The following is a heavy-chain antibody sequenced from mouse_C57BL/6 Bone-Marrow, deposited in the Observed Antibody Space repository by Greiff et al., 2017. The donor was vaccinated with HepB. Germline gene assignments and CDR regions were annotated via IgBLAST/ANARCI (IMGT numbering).Heavy chain of an antibody. D-gene: IGHD2-9*01. CDR3: ARKRAYYGYGESMDY. V-gene: IGHV8-8*01. CDR2: IWWDDDK. Sequence: QVTLKVCGPGILQPSQTLSLTCSFSGFSLSTFGMGVGWIRQPSGKGLEWLAHIWWDDDKYYNPALKSRLTISKDTSKNQVFLKIANVDTADTATYYCARKRAYYGYGESMDYWGQGTSVTVSS. J-gene: IGHJ4*01. CDR1: GFSLSTFGMG.